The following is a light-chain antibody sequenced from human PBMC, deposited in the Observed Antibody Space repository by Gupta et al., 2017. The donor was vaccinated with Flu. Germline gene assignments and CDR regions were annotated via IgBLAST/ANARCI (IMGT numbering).Light chain of an antibody. CDR3: QQDYNWPRLT. CDR2: GAS. J-gene: IGKJ1*01. Sequence: EIVMTQSPATLSVSPGERATLSCRASQSVSTNLAWYQQKPGQAPRLLIYGASTRATGIPTRFSGSGYGTEFTLTISSRQSEDIAVYYCQQDYNWPRLTFGQGTKLEIK. V-gene: IGKV3-15*01. CDR1: QSVSTN.